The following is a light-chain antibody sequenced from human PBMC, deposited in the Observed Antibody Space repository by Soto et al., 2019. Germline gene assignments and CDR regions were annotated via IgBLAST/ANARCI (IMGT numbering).Light chain of an antibody. V-gene: IGLV1-51*02. J-gene: IGLJ1*01. CDR3: GTWDSSRSADYV. Sequence: QSVLTQPPSVSGAPGQRVTISCTGSSSNIGAGYDVHWYQQLPGTAPKLLIYENNKRPSGIPDRFSGSKSGTSATLGITGLQTGDEADYYCGTWDSSRSADYVFGTGTKVTVL. CDR1: SSNIGAGYD. CDR2: ENN.